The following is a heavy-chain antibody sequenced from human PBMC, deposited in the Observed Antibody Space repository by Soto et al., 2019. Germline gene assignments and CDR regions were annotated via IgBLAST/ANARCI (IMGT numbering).Heavy chain of an antibody. CDR2: IYYSGST. CDR1: GGSISSGGYY. CDR3: ARVRYCSGGSCYPRFDP. J-gene: IGHJ5*02. V-gene: IGHV4-31*01. Sequence: QVQLQESGPGLVKPSQTLSLTCTVSGGSISSGGYYWSWIRQHPGKGLEWIGYIYYSGSTYYNPSLKDQVTISVDTSKNQFSLKLSSVTAADTAVYYCARVRYCSGGSCYPRFDPWGQGTLVTVSS. D-gene: IGHD2-15*01.